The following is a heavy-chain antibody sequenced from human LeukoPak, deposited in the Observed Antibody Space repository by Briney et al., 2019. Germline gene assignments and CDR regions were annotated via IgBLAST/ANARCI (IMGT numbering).Heavy chain of an antibody. CDR2: INTNTGNP. CDR3: ARPQQLDGSSLFDP. V-gene: IGHV7-4-1*02. CDR1: GYTFTSYA. D-gene: IGHD6-13*01. J-gene: IGHJ5*02. Sequence: ASVKVSCKASGYTFTSYAMNWVRQAPGQGLEWMGWINTNTGNPTYAQGFTGRFVFSLDTSVSTAYLQISSLKAEDTAVYYCARPQQLDGSSLFDPWGQGTLVPVSS.